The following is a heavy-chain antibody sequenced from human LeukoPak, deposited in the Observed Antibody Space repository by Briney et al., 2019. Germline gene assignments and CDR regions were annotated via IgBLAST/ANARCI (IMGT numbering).Heavy chain of an antibody. J-gene: IGHJ6*02. Sequence: GGSLRLSCAASGFTVSSNYMSWVRQAPGKGLEWGLEWVSLLYSSGSTYYTDSVKGRFTISGDSSKNTLYLQMNSLRAEDTAVYYCAGRDKGYYYGMDVWGQGTTVTVSS. CDR2: LYSSGST. CDR1: GFTVSSNY. D-gene: IGHD5-24*01. CDR3: AGRDKGYYYGMDV. V-gene: IGHV3-66*01.